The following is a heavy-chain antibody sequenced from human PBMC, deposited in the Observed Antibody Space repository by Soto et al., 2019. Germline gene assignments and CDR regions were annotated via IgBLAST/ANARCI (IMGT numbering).Heavy chain of an antibody. CDR3: ARWSYLDY. CDR2: ISGSDGKT. CDR1: GFSFGSYA. Sequence: GGSLRLSCAASGFSFGSYALSWGRQAPGKGLEWVSTISGSDGKTFYADSVKGRFSISRENSQSTLYLQMNRLRADDTAMYYCARWSYLDYWGQGNRVTVSS. V-gene: IGHV3-23*01. J-gene: IGHJ4*02. D-gene: IGHD3-3*01.